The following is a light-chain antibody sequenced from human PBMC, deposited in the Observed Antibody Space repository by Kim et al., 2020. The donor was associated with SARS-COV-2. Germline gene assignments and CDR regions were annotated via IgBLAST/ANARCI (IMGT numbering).Light chain of an antibody. CDR1: QTISSW. Sequence: DIQMTQSPSTLSASVGDRVTITCRASQTISSWLAWYQQKPGKAPKLLIYKASSLESGVPSRFSGSGSGTEFTLTISGLQPDDFATYYCKQYNTYSYTFGQWTKLEI. V-gene: IGKV1-5*03. CDR2: KAS. CDR3: KQYNTYSYT. J-gene: IGKJ2*01.